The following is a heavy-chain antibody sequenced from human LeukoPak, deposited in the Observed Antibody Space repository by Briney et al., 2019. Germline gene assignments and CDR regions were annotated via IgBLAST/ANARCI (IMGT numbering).Heavy chain of an antibody. V-gene: IGHV4-59*12. D-gene: IGHD6-19*01. CDR2: DSGRT. CDR3: ARDDMAVADAGYRWFDP. Sequence: PSETLSLTCTVSGGSIGHFHWSLIRQPPGKGLEWIGSDSGRTNYNPSLKSRVTISVDTSKNQFSLKVNYVTAADTAVYYCARDDMAVADAGYRWFDPWGQGILVTVSS. J-gene: IGHJ5*02. CDR1: GGSIGHFH.